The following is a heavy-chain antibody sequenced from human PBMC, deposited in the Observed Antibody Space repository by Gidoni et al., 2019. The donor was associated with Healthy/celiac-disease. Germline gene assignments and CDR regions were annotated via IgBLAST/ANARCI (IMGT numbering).Heavy chain of an antibody. CDR3: ASRPGYNSLGSDWYFDL. V-gene: IGHV5-51*01. CDR2: IYPGYSDT. J-gene: IGHJ2*01. Sequence: EVQLVQSGAEVKKPGESRKISCKGSGYSFTSYWIGWVRQMPGKGLEWMGIIYPGYSDTRYSPSFQGQVTISADKSISTAYLQWSSLKASDTAMYYCASRPGYNSLGSDWYFDLWGRGTLVTVSS. D-gene: IGHD5-12*01. CDR1: GYSFTSYW.